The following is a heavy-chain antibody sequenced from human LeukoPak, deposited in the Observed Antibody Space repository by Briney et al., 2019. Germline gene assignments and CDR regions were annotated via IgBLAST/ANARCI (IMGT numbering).Heavy chain of an antibody. Sequence: GGSLRLSCAASGFTFSSYAMSWVRQAPGKGLEWVSAISGSGGSTYYADSVKGRFTISRDNSKNTLCLQMNSLRAEDTAVYYCAKAGGATVVPSFDYWGQGTLVTVSS. D-gene: IGHD4-23*01. CDR2: ISGSGGST. V-gene: IGHV3-23*01. J-gene: IGHJ4*02. CDR1: GFTFSSYA. CDR3: AKAGGATVVPSFDY.